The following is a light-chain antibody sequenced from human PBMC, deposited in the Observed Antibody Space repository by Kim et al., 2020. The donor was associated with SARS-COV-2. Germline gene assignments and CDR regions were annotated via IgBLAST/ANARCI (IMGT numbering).Light chain of an antibody. CDR2: DVT. J-gene: IGLJ3*02. CDR3: NSRTGSYTLV. CDR1: SSDVGGYNY. Sequence: QSALTQPASVSGSPGQSITISCSGTSSDVGGYNYVSWYQQHPGKAPKLIIYDVTKRPSGVSERFSGSKSDNTASLTISGLQAEDEADYFCNSRTGSYTLVFGGGTKLTVL. V-gene: IGLV2-14*03.